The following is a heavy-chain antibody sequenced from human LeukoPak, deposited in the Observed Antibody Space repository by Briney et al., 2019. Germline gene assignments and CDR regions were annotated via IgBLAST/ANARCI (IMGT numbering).Heavy chain of an antibody. CDR3: ARVSAGTERNNWFDP. J-gene: IGHJ5*02. V-gene: IGHV4-34*01. D-gene: IGHD1-1*01. CDR2: INHSGST. CDR1: GGSFSGYY. Sequence: PSETLSLTCAVSGGSFSGYYWSWIRQPPGKGLEWIGEINHSGSTNYNPSLKSRVTISVDTSKNQFSLKLSSVTAAGTAVYYCARVSAGTERNNWFDPWGQGTLVTVSS.